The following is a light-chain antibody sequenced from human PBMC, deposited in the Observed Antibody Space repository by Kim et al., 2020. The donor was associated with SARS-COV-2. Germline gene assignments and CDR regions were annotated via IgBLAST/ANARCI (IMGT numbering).Light chain of an antibody. V-gene: IGLV2-14*03. CDR1: SSDVGAYNR. J-gene: IGLJ2*01. CDR2: DVS. CDR3: SSLTSGSTSVV. Sequence: QSITISCTGPSSDVGAYNRVSWYQQHPGKAPKLMIFDVSGRPSGVSNRFSGSKSDNTASLTISGLQAEDEADYFCSSLTSGSTSVVFGGGTQLTVL.